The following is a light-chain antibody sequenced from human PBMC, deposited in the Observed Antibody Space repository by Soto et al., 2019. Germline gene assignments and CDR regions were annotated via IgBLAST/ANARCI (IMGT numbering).Light chain of an antibody. CDR3: QQYGSSPRT. V-gene: IGKV3-20*01. Sequence: VLTQYPGTLSLSPGERATLSCRASQSVSSSYLAWYQQKPGQAPRLLIYGASSRATGIPDRFSGSGSGTDFTLTISRLEPEDVAVYYCQQYGSSPRTFGQGTKVDIK. CDR1: QSVSSSY. CDR2: GAS. J-gene: IGKJ1*01.